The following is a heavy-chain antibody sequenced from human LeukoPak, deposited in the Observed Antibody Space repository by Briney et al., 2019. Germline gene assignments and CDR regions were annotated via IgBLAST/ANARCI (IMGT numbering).Heavy chain of an antibody. CDR2: ISGSGGST. D-gene: IGHD3-16*01. CDR3: ARDKARRLGDHDAFDI. V-gene: IGHV3-23*01. J-gene: IGHJ3*02. Sequence: PGGSLRLSCAASGFTFSGFVISWVRQAPGKGPQWVADISGSGGSTYYADSVKGRFSVSRDNSKNMVYLELNSLRAEDTAVYYCARDKARRLGDHDAFDIWGQGTMVTVSS. CDR1: GFTFSGFV.